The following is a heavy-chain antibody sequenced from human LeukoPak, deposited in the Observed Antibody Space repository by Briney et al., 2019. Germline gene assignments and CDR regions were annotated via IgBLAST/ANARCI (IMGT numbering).Heavy chain of an antibody. CDR2: IYYSGST. Sequence: PSETLSLTCTVSGGSISSSSYYWGWIRQPPGKGLEWIGSIYYSGSTYYNPSLKSRVTISVDTSKNQFSLKLSSVTAADTAVYYCARQDWYAGFRGWGQGTLVTVSS. V-gene: IGHV4-39*01. CDR1: GGSISSSSYY. CDR3: ARQDWYAGFRG. J-gene: IGHJ4*02. D-gene: IGHD2-8*01.